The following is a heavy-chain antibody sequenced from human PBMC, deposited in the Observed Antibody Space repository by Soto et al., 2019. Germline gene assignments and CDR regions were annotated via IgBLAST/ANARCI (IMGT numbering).Heavy chain of an antibody. Sequence: QVQLVQSGAEVKKPGSSVKVSCKASGGTFSSYAISWVRQAPGQGLAWMGGIIPIFGTANYAQKFQGRVTITADKSTSTAYMELSSLRSEDTAVYYCARDMRLVGGWFNWFDPWGQGTLVTVSS. CDR2: IIPIFGTA. J-gene: IGHJ5*02. CDR3: ARDMRLVGGWFNWFDP. D-gene: IGHD6-19*01. CDR1: GGTFSSYA. V-gene: IGHV1-69*06.